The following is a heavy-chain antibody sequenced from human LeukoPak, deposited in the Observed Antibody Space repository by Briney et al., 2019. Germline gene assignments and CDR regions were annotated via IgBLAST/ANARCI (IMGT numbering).Heavy chain of an antibody. CDR2: MNPNSGNT. J-gene: IGHJ5*02. V-gene: IGHV1-8*01. CDR1: GYTLTSYD. Sequence: ASVKVSCKASGYTLTSYDINWVRQATGQGLEWMGWMNPNSGNTGYAQKFQGRVTMTRNTSISTAYMELSSLRSEDTAVYYCARGRAVRGDYKGWFDPWGQGTLVTVSS. CDR3: ARGRAVRGDYKGWFDP. D-gene: IGHD3-10*01.